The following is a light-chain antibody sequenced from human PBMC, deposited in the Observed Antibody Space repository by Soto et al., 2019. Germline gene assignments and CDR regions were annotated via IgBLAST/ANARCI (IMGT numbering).Light chain of an antibody. CDR3: QQYKSYST. CDR2: DAS. V-gene: IGKV1-5*01. Sequence: DIQMTQAPSTLSASVGDRVTITCRASQSISNWLAWYQQKPGIAPKLLIYDASSLERGVPSRFSGSGSGTEFTLTISSLQPDDFTTYYCQQYKSYSTFGQGTKLEIK. J-gene: IGKJ2*01. CDR1: QSISNW.